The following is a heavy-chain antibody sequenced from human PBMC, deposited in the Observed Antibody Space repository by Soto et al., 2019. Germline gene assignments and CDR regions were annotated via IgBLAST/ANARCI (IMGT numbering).Heavy chain of an antibody. Sequence: EVQLVESGGGLVQPGGSLRLSCAASGFTFSSYAMHWVRQAPGKGLEYVSAISSNGGSTYYANSVKGRFTISRDNSKNTLYLQVGSLRAEDMAVYYCARGSVDTAIAVYYYYGMDVWSQGTTVTVSS. D-gene: IGHD5-18*01. J-gene: IGHJ6*02. V-gene: IGHV3-64*01. CDR3: ARGSVDTAIAVYYYYGMDV. CDR2: ISSNGGST. CDR1: GFTFSSYA.